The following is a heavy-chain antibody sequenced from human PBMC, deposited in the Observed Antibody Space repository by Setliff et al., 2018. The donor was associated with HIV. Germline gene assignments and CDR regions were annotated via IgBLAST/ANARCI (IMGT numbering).Heavy chain of an antibody. CDR3: ARTPEGAAVFDY. CDR2: IIPIFGTA. CDR1: GYTFTSYD. J-gene: IGHJ4*02. V-gene: IGHV1-69*05. D-gene: IGHD6-25*01. Sequence: SVKVSCKASGYTFTSYDINWVRQATGQGLEWMGRIIPIFGTANHAQTFQGRVTITRDISASTAYMELSSLGSEDTAVFYCARTPEGAAVFDYWGQGTLVTVSS.